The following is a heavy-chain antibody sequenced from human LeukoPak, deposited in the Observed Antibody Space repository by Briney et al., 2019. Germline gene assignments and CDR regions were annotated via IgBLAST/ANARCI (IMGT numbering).Heavy chain of an antibody. CDR3: AHTEEWGVAAIRNLFDY. D-gene: IGHD5-24*01. CDR2: IYWNDDK. V-gene: IGHV2-5*01. Sequence: SGPTLVNPTQTLTLTCTFSGFSLSTSGVGVGWIRQPPGKALEWLALIYWNDDKRYSPSLKSRLTITKDISKNQVVLTMTNMDPVDTATYYCAHTEEWGVAAIRNLFDYWGQGNLVTVSS. CDR1: GFSLSTSGVG. J-gene: IGHJ4*02.